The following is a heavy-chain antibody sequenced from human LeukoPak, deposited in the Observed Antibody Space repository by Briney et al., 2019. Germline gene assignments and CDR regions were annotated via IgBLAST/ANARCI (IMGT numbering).Heavy chain of an antibody. CDR3: ARRWPHSSGYYLFDY. Sequence: SVTVSCMASGGTFSSHGMSWVRQAPGQGLEWVGGIILVFGAANYAQKFQGRVTITTDESTNTAYMELSSLKSEDTALYYCARRWPHSSGYYLFDYWGQGTLVTVSS. J-gene: IGHJ4*02. CDR2: IILVFGAA. D-gene: IGHD3-22*01. V-gene: IGHV1-69*05. CDR1: GGTFSSHG.